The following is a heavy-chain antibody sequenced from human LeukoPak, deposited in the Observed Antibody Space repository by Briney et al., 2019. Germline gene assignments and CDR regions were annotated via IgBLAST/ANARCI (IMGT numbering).Heavy chain of an antibody. CDR3: ARGKATITWYYFDY. CDR1: GFTFSSSR. J-gene: IGHJ4*02. D-gene: IGHD5-12*01. V-gene: IGHV3-7*01. Sequence: GGSLRLSCAASGFTFSSSRMCWVRQAPGKGLERVAHIKQDGSEKYYVDSVKGRFTISRENAKNSLYLQMNSLRAEDTAVYYCARGKATITWYYFDYWGQGTLVTVSS. CDR2: IKQDGSEK.